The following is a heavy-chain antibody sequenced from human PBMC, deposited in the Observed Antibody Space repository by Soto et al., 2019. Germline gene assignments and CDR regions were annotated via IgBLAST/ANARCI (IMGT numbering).Heavy chain of an antibody. D-gene: IGHD1-26*01. J-gene: IGHJ5*02. CDR2: ISSSGSTI. CDR3: ARLAIVGATNPFDP. CDR1: GFTFSSYE. Sequence: LRLSCAASGFTFSSYEMNWVRQAPGKGLEWVSYISSSGSTIYYADSVKGRFTISRDNAKNSLYLQMNSLRAEDTAVYYCARLAIVGATNPFDPWGQGTLVTVSS. V-gene: IGHV3-48*03.